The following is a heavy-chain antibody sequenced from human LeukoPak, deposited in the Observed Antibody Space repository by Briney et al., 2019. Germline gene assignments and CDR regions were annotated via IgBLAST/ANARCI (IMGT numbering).Heavy chain of an antibody. Sequence: GGSLRLSCAASGFTFSGSGMSWVRQAPGKGLEWISSSGDSDGSTYYADSLKGRFAISRDNSKDTLYLQMNNLRAEDTAVYYCAKGGCRGTCNPLAYWGQGALVTVSP. V-gene: IGHV3-23*01. D-gene: IGHD2-15*01. CDR3: AKGGCRGTCNPLAY. J-gene: IGHJ4*02. CDR1: GFTFSGSG. CDR2: SGDSDGST.